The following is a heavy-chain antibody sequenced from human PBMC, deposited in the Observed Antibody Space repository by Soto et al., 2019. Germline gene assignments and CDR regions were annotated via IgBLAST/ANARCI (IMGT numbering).Heavy chain of an antibody. CDR2: IRNKATSYTT. V-gene: IGHV3-72*01. J-gene: IGHJ4*02. CDR1: GFTFSDHY. CDR3: VGVTVGTYYLDY. D-gene: IGHD3-16*01. Sequence: EVQLVESGGGLVQPGGSLRLSCAASGFTFSDHYMDWVRQAPGKWLEWVGRIRNKATSYTTEYAASVKGRFTISRDDSKNALDLQMNSLKTEDTAVDYCVGVTVGTYYLDYWGQGTLVTVSS.